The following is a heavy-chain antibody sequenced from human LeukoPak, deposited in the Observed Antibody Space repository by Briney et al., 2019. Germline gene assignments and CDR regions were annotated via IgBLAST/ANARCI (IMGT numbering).Heavy chain of an antibody. CDR3: AIRGYSSSWYGSYNWFDP. D-gene: IGHD6-13*01. CDR2: IYYSGST. V-gene: IGHV4-59*12. CDR1: GGSISSYY. Sequence: SETLSLTCTVSGGSISSYYWSWIRQPPGKGLEWIGYIYYSGSTNYNPSLKSRVTISVDTSKNQFSLKLSSVTAADTAVYYCAIRGYSSSWYGSYNWFDPWGQGTLVTVSS. J-gene: IGHJ5*02.